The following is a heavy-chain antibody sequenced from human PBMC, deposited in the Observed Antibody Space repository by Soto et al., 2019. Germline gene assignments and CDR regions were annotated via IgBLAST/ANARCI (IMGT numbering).Heavy chain of an antibody. CDR3: AKGAGSSAGGRF. D-gene: IGHD1-26*01. V-gene: IGHV3-23*01. J-gene: IGHJ4*02. CDR2: ISGSGGTT. CDR1: GFSFSSYS. Sequence: GGSLRLSCAASGFSFSSYSMNWVRQAPGKGLEWVSAISGSGGTTYYADSVKGRFTISRDNSKNTLDLQMNSLRAEDTAVYYCAKGAGSSAGGRFWGQGTQVTVSS.